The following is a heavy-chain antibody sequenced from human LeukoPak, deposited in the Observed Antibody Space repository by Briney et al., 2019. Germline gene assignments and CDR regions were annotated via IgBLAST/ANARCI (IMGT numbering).Heavy chain of an antibody. Sequence: ASVKVSCKASGYTFTGYYMHWVRRAPGQGLEWMGWINPNSGGTNYAQKFQGRVTLTRDTSISTAYMELSRLRSDDTAVYYCARGGVWDGSTWYGVYWGQGTLVTVSS. V-gene: IGHV1-2*02. CDR1: GYTFTGYY. CDR3: ARGGVWDGSTWYGVY. CDR2: INPNSGGT. D-gene: IGHD6-13*01. J-gene: IGHJ4*02.